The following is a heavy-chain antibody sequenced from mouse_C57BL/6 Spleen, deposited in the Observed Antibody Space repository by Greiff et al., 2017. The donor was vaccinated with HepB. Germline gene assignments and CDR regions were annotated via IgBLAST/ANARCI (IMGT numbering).Heavy chain of an antibody. V-gene: IGHV1-63*01. CDR3: ARGANYYGSSYEGAMDY. CDR2: IYPGGGYT. CDR1: GYTFTNYW. J-gene: IGHJ4*01. D-gene: IGHD1-1*01. Sequence: VQLVESGAELVRPGTSVKMSCKASGYTFTNYWIGWAKQRPGHGLEWIGDIYPGGGYTNYNEKLKGKATLTADKSSSTAYMQFSSLTSEDSAIYYCARGANYYGSSYEGAMDYWGQGTSVTVSS.